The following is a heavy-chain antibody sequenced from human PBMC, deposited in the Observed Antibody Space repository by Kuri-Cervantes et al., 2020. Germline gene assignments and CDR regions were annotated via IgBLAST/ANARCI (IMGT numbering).Heavy chain of an antibody. Sequence: ESLKISCTVSGGSISSNRYYWSWIRQPPGKGLEWIGYIYYSGNTNYNPSLKSRVTISVDMSKNHFSLKLRSVTAADTAVYYCARGRSSSPTGYYYYMDVWGKGTTVTVSS. CDR2: IYYSGNT. CDR1: GGSISSNRYY. J-gene: IGHJ6*03. D-gene: IGHD6-6*01. CDR3: ARGRSSSPTGYYYYMDV. V-gene: IGHV4-61*03.